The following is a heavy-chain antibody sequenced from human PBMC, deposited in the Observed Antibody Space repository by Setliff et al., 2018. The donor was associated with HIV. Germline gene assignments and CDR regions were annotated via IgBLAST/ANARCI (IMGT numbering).Heavy chain of an antibody. CDR1: GFIFNKFA. CDR2: ISSSSSYL. V-gene: IGHV3-21*01. CDR3: ATLPAAIVSSTYYFDY. D-gene: IGHD6-13*01. J-gene: IGHJ4*02. Sequence: LRLSCAASGFIFNKFALHWVRQAPGKGLEWVSSISSSSSYLYYAESVKGRFTISRDNAKNSLYLQMNSLRAEDTAVYYCATLPAAIVSSTYYFDYWGQGTLVTVSS.